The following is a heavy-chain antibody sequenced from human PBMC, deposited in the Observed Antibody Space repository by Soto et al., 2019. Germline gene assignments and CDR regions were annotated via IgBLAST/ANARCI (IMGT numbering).Heavy chain of an antibody. CDR2: ISYDGSNK. Sequence: QVQLVESGGGVVQPGRSLRLSCAASGFTFSSYAMHWVRQAPGKGLEWVAVISYDGSNKYYADSVKGRFTISRDNSKKTLDLQMNSLRGEDRAVYCCARGVEMATKRVYRGQGTLGTDSS. J-gene: IGHJ4*02. V-gene: IGHV3-30-3*01. D-gene: IGHD5-12*01. CDR3: ARGVEMATKRVY. CDR1: GFTFSSYA.